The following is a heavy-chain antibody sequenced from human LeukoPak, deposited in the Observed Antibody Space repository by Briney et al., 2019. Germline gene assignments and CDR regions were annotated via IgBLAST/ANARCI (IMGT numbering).Heavy chain of an antibody. J-gene: IGHJ4*02. CDR1: GFTLTGYA. CDR3: AKTPYDSSGYQDY. V-gene: IGHV3-23*01. D-gene: IGHD3-22*01. CDR2: IGGTGGWT. Sequence: GGSLRLSCAASGFTLTGYAMSWVRQAPGKGLDWISGIGGTGGWTYYADSVKGRFTISIDNSKNTLFLQMNSLRVEDTAVYYCAKTPYDSSGYQDYWGQGTLVTVSS.